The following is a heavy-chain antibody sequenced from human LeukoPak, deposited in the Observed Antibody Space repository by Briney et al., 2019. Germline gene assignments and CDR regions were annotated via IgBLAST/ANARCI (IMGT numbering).Heavy chain of an antibody. CDR2: IYYSGST. D-gene: IGHD2-21*01. CDR1: GGSISSSSYY. J-gene: IGHJ6*03. Sequence: SETLSLTCTVSGGSISSSSYYWGWIRQPPGKGLEWIGNIYYSGSTYYNPSLKSRVTISVDTSKNQFSLKLSSVTAADTAVYYCGRVRWDCQYSSYYMDVGGKGTTVTVSS. CDR3: GRVRWDCQYSSYYMDV. V-gene: IGHV4-39*07.